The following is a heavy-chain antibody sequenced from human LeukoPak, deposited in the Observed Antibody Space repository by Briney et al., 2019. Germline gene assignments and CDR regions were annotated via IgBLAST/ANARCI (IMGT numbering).Heavy chain of an antibody. Sequence: GGSLRLSCAASGFTFDDYAMHWVRQAPGKGLEWVAFIRFDASNQYYADSVGGRFTISRDNSKNTLYLQMNSLRAEDTAVYYCASSGGPSAGYWGQGTLVTVSS. D-gene: IGHD1-14*01. CDR3: ASSGGPSAGY. CDR2: IRFDASNQ. J-gene: IGHJ4*02. V-gene: IGHV3-30*02. CDR1: GFTFDDYA.